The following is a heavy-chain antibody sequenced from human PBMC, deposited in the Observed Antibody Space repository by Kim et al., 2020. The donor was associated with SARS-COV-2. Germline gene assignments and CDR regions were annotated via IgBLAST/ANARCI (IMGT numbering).Heavy chain of an antibody. D-gene: IGHD3-3*01. CDR2: ISAYNGNT. V-gene: IGHV1-18*01. CDR1: GDTFTSYG. J-gene: IGHJ4*02. Sequence: ASVKVSCKASGDTFTSYGISWVRQAPGQGLEWMGWISAYNGNTNYAQKFQGRVTMTTDTSTSTAYMELRSLRSDDTAVYYCAREMSWRITIVGVVISATPAFNYWGQGTLVTVS. CDR3: AREMSWRITIVGVVISATPAFNY.